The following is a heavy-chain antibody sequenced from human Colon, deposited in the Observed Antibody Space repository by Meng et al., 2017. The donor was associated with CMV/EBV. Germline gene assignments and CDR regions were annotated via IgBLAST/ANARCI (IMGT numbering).Heavy chain of an antibody. Sequence: LSLTCAASGFTFSRSAIHWVRQAPGKGLEWVALISSDGNIKHYSDSVKGRFTISRDNSKNMLSLQMDNLRADDTSVYYCARVGDYPGGYYDYWGQGTLVTVSS. CDR1: GFTFSRSA. CDR3: ARVGDYPGGYYDY. J-gene: IGHJ4*02. D-gene: IGHD3-10*01. CDR2: ISSDGNIK. V-gene: IGHV3-30-3*01.